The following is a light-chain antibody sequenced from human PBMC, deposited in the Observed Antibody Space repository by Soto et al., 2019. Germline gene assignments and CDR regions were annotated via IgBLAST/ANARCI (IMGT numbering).Light chain of an antibody. J-gene: IGKJ5*01. V-gene: IGKV3-15*01. CDR2: GAS. CDR1: QSVSSN. Sequence: EIVMTESPSTLSVSPWERSTLSCRASQSVSSNLAWYQQKPGQAPRLLIYGASTRATGIPARISGSGSGTEITLTISSLQPEDFATYYCQQSYSTPITFGQGTRLEI. CDR3: QQSYSTPIT.